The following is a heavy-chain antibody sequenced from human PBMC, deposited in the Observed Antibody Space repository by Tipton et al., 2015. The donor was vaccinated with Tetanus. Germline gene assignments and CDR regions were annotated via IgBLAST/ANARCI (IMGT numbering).Heavy chain of an antibody. CDR2: IYPGDSDT. Sequence: VQPVQSGGEVKKPGESLKISCKGSGYIFNNYWIGWVRQKPGKGLEGMGIIYPGDSDTRYSPSFQGQVTISVDKSINTAYLQWSSLKASDTSMFYCARAHCTDGVCNFDFWGQGALVTVAS. CDR1: GYIFNNYW. J-gene: IGHJ4*02. D-gene: IGHD2-8*01. CDR3: ARAHCTDGVCNFDF. V-gene: IGHV5-51*01.